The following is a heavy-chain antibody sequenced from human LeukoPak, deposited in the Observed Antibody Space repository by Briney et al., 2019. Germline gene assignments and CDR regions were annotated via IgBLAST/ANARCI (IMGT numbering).Heavy chain of an antibody. CDR2: MNPNSGNT. D-gene: IGHD2-15*01. CDR1: GYTFTSYD. J-gene: IGHJ6*02. CDR3: ARDGDIVVVVAATGVGDGMDV. V-gene: IGHV1-8*01. Sequence: GASVKVSCKASGYTFTSYDINWVRQATGQGLEWMGWMNPNSGNTGYAQKFQGRVTMTRNTSISTAYMELSSLRSEDTAVYYCARDGDIVVVVAATGVGDGMDVWGQGTTVTVSS.